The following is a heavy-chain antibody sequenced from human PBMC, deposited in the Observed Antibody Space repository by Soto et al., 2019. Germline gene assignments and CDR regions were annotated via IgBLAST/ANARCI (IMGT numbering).Heavy chain of an antibody. Sequence: QVQLVESGGGVVQPGRSLRLSCAASGFTFSSYGMHWVRQAPGKGLEWVTVISYDGNVAYYADSVKGRFTISRDNSKNTLYLQMNSLRNEDTAMYYCAKEGPITSWYFDYWGQGTLVTVSS. D-gene: IGHD2-2*01. CDR2: ISYDGNVA. CDR3: AKEGPITSWYFDY. CDR1: GFTFSSYG. V-gene: IGHV3-30*18. J-gene: IGHJ4*02.